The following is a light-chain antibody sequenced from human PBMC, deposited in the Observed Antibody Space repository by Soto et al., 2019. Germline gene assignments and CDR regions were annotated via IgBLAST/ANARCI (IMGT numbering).Light chain of an antibody. CDR3: QQLHSYPFT. V-gene: IGKV1-9*01. J-gene: IGKJ3*01. Sequence: IQLTQSPSSLSASVGDRVTITCRASQDISSYLAWYQQKPGKAPKLLIYAASTLEIGVPSRFSGSGAGTDFTLTIRSLQPEDFATYYCQQLHSYPFTFGPGAKVDIK. CDR1: QDISSY. CDR2: AAS.